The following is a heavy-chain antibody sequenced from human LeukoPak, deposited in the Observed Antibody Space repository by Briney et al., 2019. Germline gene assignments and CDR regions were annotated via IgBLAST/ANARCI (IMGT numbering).Heavy chain of an antibody. CDR3: AKDWHLRSKNGYYFDY. J-gene: IGHJ4*02. D-gene: IGHD4-17*01. Sequence: GGSLRLSCAASGFTFSSYAMSWVRQAPGKGLEWVSAISGSGGSTYYADSVKGRFTISRDNSKNTLYLQMNSLRAEDTAVYYCAKDWHLRSKNGYYFDYWGQGTLVTVSS. V-gene: IGHV3-23*01. CDR1: GFTFSSYA. CDR2: ISGSGGST.